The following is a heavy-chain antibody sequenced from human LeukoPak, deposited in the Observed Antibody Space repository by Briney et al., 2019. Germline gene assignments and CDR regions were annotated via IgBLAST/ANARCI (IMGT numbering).Heavy chain of an antibody. D-gene: IGHD4-11*01. CDR1: GFTFSSYA. J-gene: IGHJ6*03. CDR2: ISGSGGST. V-gene: IGHV3-23*01. CDR3: AREKVTTDNYYYMDV. Sequence: GGSLRLSCAASGFTFSSYAMSWVRQAPGKGLEWVSAISGSGGSTYYADSVKGRFTISRDNAKNSLYLQMNSLRAEDTALYYCAREKVTTDNYYYMDVWGKGTTVTVSS.